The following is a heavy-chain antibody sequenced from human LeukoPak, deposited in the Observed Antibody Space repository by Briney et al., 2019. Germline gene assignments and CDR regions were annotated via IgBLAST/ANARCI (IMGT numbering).Heavy chain of an antibody. V-gene: IGHV4-59*08. CDR2: IYYSGST. CDR3: ARQVYYYDSSGYFVFDY. Sequence: SETLSLTCTVSGGSISSYYWSWIRQPPGKGLEWIGNIYYSGSTNYNPSLKSRVTISVDTSRNQFSLKLSSVTAADTAVYYCARQVYYYDSSGYFVFDYWGQGTLVTVSS. J-gene: IGHJ4*02. D-gene: IGHD3-22*01. CDR1: GGSISSYY.